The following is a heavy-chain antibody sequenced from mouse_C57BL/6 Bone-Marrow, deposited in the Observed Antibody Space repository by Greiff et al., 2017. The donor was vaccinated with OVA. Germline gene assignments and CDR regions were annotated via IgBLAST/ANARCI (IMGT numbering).Heavy chain of an antibody. CDR1: GFTFSDYG. J-gene: IGHJ4*01. D-gene: IGHD2-10*01. Sequence: EVQLVESGGGLVKPGGSLKLSCAASGFTFSDYGMHWVRQAPEKGLEWVAYISSGSSTIYYADTVKGRFTISRDNAKNTLFLQMTSLRSEDTAMYYCARAYYGNYNAMDYWGQGTSVTVSS. V-gene: IGHV5-17*01. CDR3: ARAYYGNYNAMDY. CDR2: ISSGSSTI.